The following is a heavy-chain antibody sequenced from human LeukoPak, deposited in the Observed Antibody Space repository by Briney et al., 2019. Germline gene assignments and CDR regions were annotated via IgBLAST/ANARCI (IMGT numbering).Heavy chain of an antibody. CDR2: MNPNSGNT. CDR3: ASEDTFIVATMRYLGYYFDY. J-gene: IGHJ4*02. Sequence: ASVKVSCKASGYTFTSYDINWVRQATGQGLEWMGWMNPNSGNTGYAQKFQGRVTITADKSTSTAYMELSSLRSEDTAVYYCASEDTFIVATMRYLGYYFDYWGQGTLVTVSS. CDR1: GYTFTSYD. V-gene: IGHV1-8*01. D-gene: IGHD5-12*01.